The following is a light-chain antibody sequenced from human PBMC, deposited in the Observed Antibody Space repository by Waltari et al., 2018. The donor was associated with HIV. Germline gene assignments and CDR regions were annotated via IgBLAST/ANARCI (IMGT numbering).Light chain of an antibody. Sequence: DLSQPASVSVSPVQTATVPCSADKLGNRFACWYRQKSGQSPELISYQDSRSPSGISDRFSGSTSGNKATLTIRGTQSIDEGDYYCQAWDSNTFVFGSGTRVTVL. V-gene: IGLV3-1*01. CDR2: QDS. CDR1: KLGNRF. J-gene: IGLJ1*01. CDR3: QAWDSNTFV.